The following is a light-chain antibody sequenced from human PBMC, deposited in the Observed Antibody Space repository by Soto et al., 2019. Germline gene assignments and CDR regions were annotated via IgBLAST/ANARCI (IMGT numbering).Light chain of an antibody. CDR3: SSYTSSSTLDV. V-gene: IGLV2-14*01. CDR2: DVS. J-gene: IGLJ1*01. CDR1: SSDVGGYNY. Sequence: QSMLTQPAFVSGSRGQSITISCTGTSSDVGGYNYVSWYQQHPGKAPKLMIYDVSNRPSGVSNRFSGSKSGNTASLTISGLQAEDEADYYCSSYTSSSTLDVFGTGT.